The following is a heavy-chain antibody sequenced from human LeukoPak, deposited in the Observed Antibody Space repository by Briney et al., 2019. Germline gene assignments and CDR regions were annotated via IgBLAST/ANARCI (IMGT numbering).Heavy chain of an antibody. CDR2: IKEDGSEK. Sequence: GGSLRLSCAASGFTFSSSWMTWVRQTPGKGLEWVANIKEDGSEKYYVDSVKGRFTISRDNAKNSLYLQMNSLRAEDTALYYCATDVGADWGQGTLVNVSS. J-gene: IGHJ4*02. CDR3: ATDVGAD. V-gene: IGHV3-7*01. CDR1: GFTFSSSW.